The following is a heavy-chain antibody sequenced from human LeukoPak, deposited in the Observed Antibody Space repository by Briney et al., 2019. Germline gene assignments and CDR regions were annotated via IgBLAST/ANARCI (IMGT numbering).Heavy chain of an antibody. CDR2: ISASGTGT. V-gene: IGHV3-23*01. D-gene: IGHD6-19*01. Sequence: GGSLRLSCAASGFTFSSYAMTWVRQAPGKGLEWVSAISASGTGTYYADSVKGRFTISRDNSKNTLYLQMNSLRAEDTAVSYCANRYYVSAWYYFGYWGQGTLVTVSS. CDR3: ANRYYVSAWYYFGY. CDR1: GFTFSSYA. J-gene: IGHJ4*02.